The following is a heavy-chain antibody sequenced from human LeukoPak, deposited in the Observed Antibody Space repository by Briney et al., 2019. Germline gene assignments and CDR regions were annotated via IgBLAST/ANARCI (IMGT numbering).Heavy chain of an antibody. Sequence: ASVKVSCKASGYTFTGFYIHWVRQAPGQGLEWMGGIIPIFGTANYAQKFQGRVTITADESTSTAYMELSSLRSEDTAVYYCARDPGIAAAGTGWFDPWGQGTLVTVSS. J-gene: IGHJ5*02. D-gene: IGHD6-13*01. CDR1: GYTFTGFY. CDR2: IIPIFGTA. CDR3: ARDPGIAAAGTGWFDP. V-gene: IGHV1-69*13.